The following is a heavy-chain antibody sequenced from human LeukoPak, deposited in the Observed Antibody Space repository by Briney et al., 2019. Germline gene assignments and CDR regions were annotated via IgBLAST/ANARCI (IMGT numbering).Heavy chain of an antibody. CDR2: IDPNSGGT. Sequence: GASVKVSCKASGYTFTGYYMHWVRQAPGQGLEWMGWIDPNSGGTDYAQEFQGRVTMTRDTSISTAYMELSRLRSDDTAVYYCRYCSGGSCYPLDYWGQGTLVTVSS. V-gene: IGHV1-2*02. J-gene: IGHJ4*02. CDR3: RYCSGGSCYPLDY. D-gene: IGHD2-15*01. CDR1: GYTFTGYY.